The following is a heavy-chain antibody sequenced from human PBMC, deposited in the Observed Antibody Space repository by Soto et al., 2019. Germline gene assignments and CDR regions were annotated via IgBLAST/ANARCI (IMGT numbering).Heavy chain of an antibody. J-gene: IGHJ5*02. CDR2: IYYSGST. Sequence: SETLSLTCTVSGGSISSYYWSWLRQPPGKGLEWIGYIYYSGSTNYNPSLKSRVTISVDTSKNQFSLKLSSVTAADTAVYYCARAKAPLYSSSWYWFDPWGQGTLVTVS. D-gene: IGHD6-13*01. CDR1: GGSISSYY. CDR3: ARAKAPLYSSSWYWFDP. V-gene: IGHV4-59*08.